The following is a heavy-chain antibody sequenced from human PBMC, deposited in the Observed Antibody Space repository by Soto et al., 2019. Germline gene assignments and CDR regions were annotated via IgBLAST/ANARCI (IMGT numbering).Heavy chain of an antibody. D-gene: IGHD3-10*01. J-gene: IGHJ1*01. CDR1: GGSISSGGYY. Sequence: QVQLQESGPGLVKASQTLSLTCNVSGGSISSGGYYWTWIRQHPGKGLEWIGNIHHSGSTFYNPSLTSRVSISVDTSKNQFSLKLSSVTAADTAEYFCVRGVLSWGQGTLVTVSS. CDR3: VRGVLS. CDR2: IHHSGST. V-gene: IGHV4-31*03.